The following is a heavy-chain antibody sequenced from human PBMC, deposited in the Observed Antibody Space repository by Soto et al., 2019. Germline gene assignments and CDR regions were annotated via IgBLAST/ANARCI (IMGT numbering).Heavy chain of an antibody. D-gene: IGHD6-19*01. J-gene: IGHJ4*02. V-gene: IGHV3-11*06. CDR1: GFTFSDYY. CDR2: ISSSSSYT. Sequence: QVQLVESGGGLVKPGGSLRLSCAASGFTFSDYYMSWIRQAQGKGLEWVSYISSSSSYTNYADSVKGRFTISRDNAKNSLYLQMNSLRAEDTAVYYCARGSIAVAGIVDYWGQGTLVTVSS. CDR3: ARGSIAVAGIVDY.